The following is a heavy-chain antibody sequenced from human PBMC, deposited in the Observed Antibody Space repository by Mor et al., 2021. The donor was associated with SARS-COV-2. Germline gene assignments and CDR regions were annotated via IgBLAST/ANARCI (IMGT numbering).Heavy chain of an antibody. Sequence: GWLALLCWDDEKRYSPSLKSRISITKDSSKNQVVLTMTNMDPVDTATYYCAHKPGDFEYYFDYWGQGTLV. V-gene: IGHV2-5*02. J-gene: IGHJ4*02. D-gene: IGHD2-21*02. CDR3: AHKPGDFEYYFDY. CDR2: LCWDDEK.